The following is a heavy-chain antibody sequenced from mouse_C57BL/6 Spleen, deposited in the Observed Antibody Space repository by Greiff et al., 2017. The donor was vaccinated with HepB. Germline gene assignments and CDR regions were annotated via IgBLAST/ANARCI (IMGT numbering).Heavy chain of an antibody. Sequence: VQLQQSGAELVMPGASVKLSCKASGYTFTSYWMHWVKQRPGQGLEWIGEIDPSDSYTNYNQKFKGKSTLTVDKSSSTAYMQLSSLTSEDSAVYYCARGLLRRDYYAMDYWGQGTSVTVSS. J-gene: IGHJ4*01. CDR1: GYTFTSYW. CDR3: ARGLLRRDYYAMDY. D-gene: IGHD2-3*01. V-gene: IGHV1-69*01. CDR2: IDPSDSYT.